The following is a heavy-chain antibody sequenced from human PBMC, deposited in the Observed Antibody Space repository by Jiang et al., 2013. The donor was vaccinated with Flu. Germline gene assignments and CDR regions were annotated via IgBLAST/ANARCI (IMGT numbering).Heavy chain of an antibody. CDR3: ARTYYYDSSGYFDAFDI. D-gene: IGHD3-22*01. CDR2: GT. Sequence: GTNYAQKFQGRVTMTRDTSISTAYMELSRLRSDDTAVYYCARTYYYDSSGYFDAFDIWGQGTMVTVSS. J-gene: IGHJ3*02. V-gene: IGHV1-2*02.